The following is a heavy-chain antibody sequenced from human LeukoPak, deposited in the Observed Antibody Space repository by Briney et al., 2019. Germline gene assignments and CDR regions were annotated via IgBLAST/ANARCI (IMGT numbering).Heavy chain of an antibody. J-gene: IGHJ4*02. CDR2: ISGYNGDT. V-gene: IGHV1-18*01. CDR1: GYTFTNYG. D-gene: IGHD2-2*01. Sequence: GASVTVSCKASGYTFTNYGIDWVRQAPGQGLEWLGWISGYNGDTKCAPTLQGRITMPADTSTSTAHMELRSLRSDDTAMYYCAREGGCSSTSCPLDYWGQGALVTVSS. CDR3: AREGGCSSTSCPLDY.